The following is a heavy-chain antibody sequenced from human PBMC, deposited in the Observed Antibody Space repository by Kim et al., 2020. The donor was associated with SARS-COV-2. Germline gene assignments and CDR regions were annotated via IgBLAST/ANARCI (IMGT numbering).Heavy chain of an antibody. CDR2: IKTDGTEE. CDR1: GFSFTTFW. V-gene: IGHV3-7*01. J-gene: IGHJ4*02. CDR3: VRFTRGGETNY. D-gene: IGHD2-8*02. Sequence: GGSLRLSCAASGFSFTTFWMSWVRQTAGKGLEWAAIIKTDGTEEYYADSVKGRFSISRDNARNTLYLHMNSLRVDDTGLYYCVRFTRGGETNYWGQGALVTVSS.